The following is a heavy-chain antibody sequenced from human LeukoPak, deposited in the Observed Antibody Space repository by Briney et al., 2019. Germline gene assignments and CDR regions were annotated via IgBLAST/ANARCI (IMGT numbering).Heavy chain of an antibody. CDR1: GFTFSSYG. CDR2: IRDDGSNK. Sequence: PGGSLRLSCAASGFTFSSYGMHWVRQAPGKGLEWVAFIRDDGSNKYYADSVKGRFTISRDNSKNTLYLQMNSLRAEDTAVYYCAKDKRKYCSSTSCYVGYFDLWGRGTLVTVSS. D-gene: IGHD2-2*01. J-gene: IGHJ2*01. V-gene: IGHV3-30*02. CDR3: AKDKRKYCSSTSCYVGYFDL.